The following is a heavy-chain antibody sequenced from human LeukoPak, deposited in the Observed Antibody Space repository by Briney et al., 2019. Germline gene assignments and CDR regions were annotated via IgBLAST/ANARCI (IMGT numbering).Heavy chain of an antibody. CDR1: GFTFSSYG. Sequence: WGSLRLSCAASGFTFSSYGISWVRQAPGKGLECVSAISGSGGSTYYADSVKGRFTISRDNSKNTLYLQMNSLRAEDTAVYYCATRRTGSYYFDYWGQGTLVTVSS. CDR2: ISGSGGST. CDR3: ATRRTGSYYFDY. V-gene: IGHV3-23*01. J-gene: IGHJ4*02. D-gene: IGHD1-14*01.